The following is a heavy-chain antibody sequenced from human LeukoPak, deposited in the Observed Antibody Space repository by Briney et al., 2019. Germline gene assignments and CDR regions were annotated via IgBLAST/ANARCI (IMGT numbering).Heavy chain of an antibody. Sequence: SETLSLTCTVSGGSISSGSYRWSWIRQPPGKGLECIGHIHYTGSTNYNPSLKSRVTISVDTSKSQFSLKLSSVTAADTAIYYCARGGYYGSGNDFRFDPWGQGTLVTVSS. CDR1: GGSISSGSYR. J-gene: IGHJ5*02. D-gene: IGHD3-10*01. CDR2: IHYTGST. CDR3: ARGGYYGSGNDFRFDP. V-gene: IGHV4-61*01.